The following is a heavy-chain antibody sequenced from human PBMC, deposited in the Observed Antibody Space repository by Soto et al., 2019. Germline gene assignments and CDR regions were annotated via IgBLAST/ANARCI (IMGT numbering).Heavy chain of an antibody. J-gene: IGHJ5*02. V-gene: IGHV4-59*01. CDR1: GGSIGADY. D-gene: IGHD3-16*01. CDR2: IYSSGT. CDR3: ARSGLRVGDVEFDP. Sequence: QVRLQESGPGLVKPSETLFLTCTVSGGSIGADYWTWIRQPPGMGLEWIGFIYSSGTTYTPSLKSRVIISVDTYKNQSSLKLTSVTAVDKAVYFCARSGLRVGDVEFDPWGPGILVTVSS.